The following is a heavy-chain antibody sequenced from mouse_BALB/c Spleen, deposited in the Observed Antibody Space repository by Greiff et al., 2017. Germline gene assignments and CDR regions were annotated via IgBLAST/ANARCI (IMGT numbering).Heavy chain of an antibody. D-gene: IGHD4-1*02. V-gene: IGHV10-1*02. CDR2: IRSKSNNYAT. Sequence: EVQGVESGGGLVQPKGSLKLSCAASGFTFNTYAMNWVRQAPGKGLEWVARIRSKSNNYATYYADSVKDRFTISRDDSQSMLYLQMNNLKTEDTAMYYCATAPWFAYWGQGTLVTVSA. CDR1: GFTFNTYA. CDR3: ATAPWFAY. J-gene: IGHJ3*01.